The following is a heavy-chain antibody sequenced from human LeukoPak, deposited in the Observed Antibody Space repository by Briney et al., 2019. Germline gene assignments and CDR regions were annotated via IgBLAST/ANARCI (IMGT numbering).Heavy chain of an antibody. CDR1: GFTFSSYG. V-gene: IGHV3-30*02. CDR3: AGTVVGATRPSPDY. CDR2: IRYDGSNK. J-gene: IGHJ4*02. D-gene: IGHD1-26*01. Sequence: GGSLRLSCAASGFTFSSYGMHWVRQAPGKGLEWVAFIRYDGSNKYYADSVKGRFTVSRDNSRNTLFLQMNSLRADDTAVYYCAGTVVGATRPSPDYWGQGTLVTVSS.